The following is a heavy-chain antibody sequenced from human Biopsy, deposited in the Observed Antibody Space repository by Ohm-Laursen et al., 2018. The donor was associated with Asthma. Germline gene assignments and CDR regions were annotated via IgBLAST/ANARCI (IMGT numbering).Heavy chain of an antibody. J-gene: IGHJ6*02. CDR2: LIPDLGSA. V-gene: IGHV1-69*13. D-gene: IGHD5-12*01. CDR1: GGSFSNFA. CDR3: ARGYSGSDRIVYYYSGMEV. Sequence: SVKVSCKASGGSFSNFAISWVRQAPRQGLEWMGGLIPDLGSADYAQMFEGRVTITADESTSTAYMELGSLRSEDTAVYYCARGYSGSDRIVYYYSGMEVWGQGTTVTVSS.